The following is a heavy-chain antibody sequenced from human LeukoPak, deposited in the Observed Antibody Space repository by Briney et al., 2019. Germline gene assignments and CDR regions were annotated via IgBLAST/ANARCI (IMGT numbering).Heavy chain of an antibody. Sequence: GSLGLSCAVSGFPFRAYWVHLVRQVPGEGLVWVSRINEDGSITNYADSVKGRFSISRDNAKNTLYLQMNSLRAEDTVVYYCGRDLGGRSGYWGQGTLVTVSS. V-gene: IGHV3-74*01. J-gene: IGHJ4*02. CDR1: GFPFRAYW. CDR3: GRDLGGRSGY. CDR2: INEDGSIT. D-gene: IGHD1-26*01.